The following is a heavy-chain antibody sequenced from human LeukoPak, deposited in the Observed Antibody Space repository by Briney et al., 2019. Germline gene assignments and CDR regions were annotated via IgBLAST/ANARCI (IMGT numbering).Heavy chain of an antibody. D-gene: IGHD6-19*01. J-gene: IGHJ5*02. Sequence: ASVKVSCKASGYTFTSYDINWVRQATRQGLEWMGWMNPNSGNTGYVEKFQDRVNMTRVASISTAYMELSSLRSEDTAVYYCARGFNSGWYANWFDPWGQGTLVTVSS. CDR1: GYTFTSYD. CDR3: ARGFNSGWYANWFDP. V-gene: IGHV1-8*01. CDR2: MNPNSGNT.